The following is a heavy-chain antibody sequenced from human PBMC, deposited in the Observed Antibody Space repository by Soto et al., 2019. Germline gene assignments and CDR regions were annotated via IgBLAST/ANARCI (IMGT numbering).Heavy chain of an antibody. CDR2: MNPNSGNT. J-gene: IGHJ5*02. Sequence: ASVKVSCKASGYTFTSYDINWVRQATGQGLEWMGWMNPNSGNTGYAQKFQGRVTMTRNTSISTAYMELSSLRSEDTAVYYCARANHYDFWSRRRNWFDPWGQGTLVTVSS. D-gene: IGHD3-3*01. CDR3: ARANHYDFWSRRRNWFDP. V-gene: IGHV1-8*01. CDR1: GYTFTSYD.